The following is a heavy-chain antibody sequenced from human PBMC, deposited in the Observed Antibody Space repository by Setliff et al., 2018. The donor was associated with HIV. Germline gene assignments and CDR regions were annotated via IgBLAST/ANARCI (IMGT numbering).Heavy chain of an antibody. Sequence: SGPTLVNPTQTLTLTCTFSGFSLTTSGTCVSWIRQPPGKALEWLARIDWDDDKYYSTSLKTRLTISKDTSKNQVVLTMTNMDPVDTDTYYCARSGIVSGSYLAFDYWGQGTLVTVSS. CDR3: ARSGIVSGSYLAFDY. V-gene: IGHV2-70*11. D-gene: IGHD1-26*01. CDR1: GFSLTTSGTC. J-gene: IGHJ4*02. CDR2: IDWDDDK.